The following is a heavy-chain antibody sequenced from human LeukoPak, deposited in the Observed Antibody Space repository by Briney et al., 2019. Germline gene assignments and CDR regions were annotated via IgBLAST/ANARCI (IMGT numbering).Heavy chain of an antibody. D-gene: IGHD3-3*01. CDR1: GYTFTGYY. Sequence: ASVKVSCKASGYTFTGYYMHWVRQAPGQGLEWMGIINPSGGSTRYAQKFQGRVTMTRETSTSTVYMELSSLRSEDTAVYFCARDDFGRWPNYYFEYWGQGTLVTVS. J-gene: IGHJ4*02. V-gene: IGHV1-46*01. CDR3: ARDDFGRWPNYYFEY. CDR2: INPSGGST.